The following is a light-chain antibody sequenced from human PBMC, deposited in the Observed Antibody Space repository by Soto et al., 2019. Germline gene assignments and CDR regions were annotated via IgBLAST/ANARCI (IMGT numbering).Light chain of an antibody. V-gene: IGLV1-36*01. CDR2: NDD. J-gene: IGLJ2*01. CDR3: EAWDDSLNGVV. Sequence: QSVLTQPPSVSGAPRQRVTISCSGGSSNIANNAISWYQQLPGKAPRIIIYNDDELPSGVSDRFSGSKSGTSASLGISGLQSEDEADYYCEAWDDSLNGVVSGGGTKVTVL. CDR1: SSNIANNA.